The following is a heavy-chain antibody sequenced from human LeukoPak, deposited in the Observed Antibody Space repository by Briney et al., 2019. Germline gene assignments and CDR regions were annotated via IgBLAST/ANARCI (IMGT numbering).Heavy chain of an antibody. CDR3: ARGPDGAFDI. J-gene: IGHJ3*02. CDR2: INHSGST. D-gene: IGHD5-24*01. V-gene: IGHV4-34*01. Sequence: PSETLSLTCAVYSGSFSGYYWSWIRQPPGKGLEWIGEINHSGSTNYNPSLKSRVTISVDTSKNQFSLKLSSVTAADTAVYYCARGPDGAFDIWGQGTMVTVSS. CDR1: SGSFSGYY.